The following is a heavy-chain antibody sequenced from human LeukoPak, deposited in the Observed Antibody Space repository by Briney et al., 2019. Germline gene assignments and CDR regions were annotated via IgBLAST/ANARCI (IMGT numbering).Heavy chain of an antibody. V-gene: IGHV1-46*01. CDR3: ARDRGHSYAYCWFDP. J-gene: IGHJ5*02. CDR1: GYTFTSYY. Sequence: GASVKVSCKASGYTFTSYYMHWVRQAPGQGLEWMGIINPSGGSTNYAQKFQGRVTMTRDTATSTVYMELSSLRSEDTAVYYCARDRGHSYAYCWFDPWGQGTLVTVSS. D-gene: IGHD3-16*01. CDR2: INPSGGST.